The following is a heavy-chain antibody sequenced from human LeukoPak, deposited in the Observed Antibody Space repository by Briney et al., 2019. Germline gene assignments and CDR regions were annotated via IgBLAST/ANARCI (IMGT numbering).Heavy chain of an antibody. D-gene: IGHD3-10*01. V-gene: IGHV4-61*02. CDR1: GGSISSGSYY. Sequence: SETLSLTCTVSGGSISSGSYYWSWIRQPAGKGLEWIGRIYTSGSTNYNPSLKSRVTISVDTSKNQFSLKLSSVIAADTAVYYCARDRDYGSGNLDVWGKGTTVTVSS. CDR2: IYTSGST. CDR3: ARDRDYGSGNLDV. J-gene: IGHJ6*04.